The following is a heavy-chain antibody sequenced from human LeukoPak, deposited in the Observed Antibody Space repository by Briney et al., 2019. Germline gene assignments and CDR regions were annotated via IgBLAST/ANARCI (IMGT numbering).Heavy chain of an antibody. CDR1: GGSISDYY. Sequence: PSETLSLTCTVSGGSISDYYWSWIRQPPGKGLEWIGYIYYSGNTNYNPSLKSRVTISVDTSKNQFSLKLSSVTAADTAVYYCAREHRYGDYGIDYWGQGTLVTVSS. CDR3: AREHRYGDYGIDY. D-gene: IGHD4-17*01. CDR2: IYYSGNT. J-gene: IGHJ4*02. V-gene: IGHV4-59*12.